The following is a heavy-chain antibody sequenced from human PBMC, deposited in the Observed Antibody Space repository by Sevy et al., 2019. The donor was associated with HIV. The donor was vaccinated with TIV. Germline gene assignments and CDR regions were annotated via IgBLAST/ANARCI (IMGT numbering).Heavy chain of an antibody. CDR3: AKRKGLGYYYYGMDV. J-gene: IGHJ6*02. D-gene: IGHD3-16*01. Sequence: GGSLRLSCAASGFTFSDYGMHWVGQAPGKGLEWVAAISYDGVNKYYADSVKGRFTISRDNSKNTLYLQMNSLRGEDTAVYYCAKRKGLGYYYYGMDVWSQGTTVTVSS. CDR2: ISYDGVNK. CDR1: GFTFSDYG. V-gene: IGHV3-30*18.